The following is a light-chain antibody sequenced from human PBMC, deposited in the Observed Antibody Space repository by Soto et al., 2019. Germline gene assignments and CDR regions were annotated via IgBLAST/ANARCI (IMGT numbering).Light chain of an antibody. Sequence: QSALTQPVSVSGSPGQSITISCTGTSSDVGGYNYVSWYQQHPGKAPKLMIYDVSNRPSGVSNRFSGSKSGNTASLTISGLQAEDEADYYCSSYTSSSTSLVFGGGTKVTVL. CDR3: SSYTSSSTSLV. J-gene: IGLJ2*01. CDR2: DVS. CDR1: SSDVGGYNY. V-gene: IGLV2-14*01.